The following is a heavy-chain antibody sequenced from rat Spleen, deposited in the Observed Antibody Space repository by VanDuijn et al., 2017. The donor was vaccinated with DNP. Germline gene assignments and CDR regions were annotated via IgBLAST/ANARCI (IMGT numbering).Heavy chain of an antibody. CDR3: ASTQYGGDVNWFAY. D-gene: IGHD1-1*01. Sequence: EVLLQESGPGLVKPSQSLSLTCTVTGFPITNNFKWSWIRKFPGNKLEWMGYGTNAGSSEYNRSLKSRIPISRDISKNQFFLQVNSVTTEDTATYYCASTQYGGDVNWFAYWGPGTVVTVSS. V-gene: IGHV3-3*01. CDR1: GFPITNNFK. CDR2: GTNAGSS. J-gene: IGHJ3*01.